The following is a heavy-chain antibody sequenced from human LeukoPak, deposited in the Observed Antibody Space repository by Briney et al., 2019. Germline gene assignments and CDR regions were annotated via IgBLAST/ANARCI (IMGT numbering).Heavy chain of an antibody. CDR1: GGSISSSSYY. Sequence: SETLSLTCTVSGGSISSSSYYWGWIRQPPRKGLEWIGSIYYSGSTYYNPSLKSRVTISVDTSKNQFSLKLSSVTAADTAVYYCARGSARTFDYWGQGTLVTVSS. V-gene: IGHV4-39*07. CDR2: IYYSGST. D-gene: IGHD6-6*01. J-gene: IGHJ4*02. CDR3: ARGSARTFDY.